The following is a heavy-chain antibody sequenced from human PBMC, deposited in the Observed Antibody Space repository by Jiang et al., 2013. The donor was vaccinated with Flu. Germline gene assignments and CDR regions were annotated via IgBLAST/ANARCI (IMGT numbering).Heavy chain of an antibody. CDR3: ASRRITMVRTLNYYFDY. CDR1: GSISSSSYY. J-gene: IGHJ4*02. Sequence: GSISSSSYYWGLDPPAPQGKGLEWIGSIYYSGSTYYNPSLKSRVTISVDTSKNQFSLKLSSVTAADTAVYYCASRRITMVRTLNYYFDYWGQGTLVTVSS. V-gene: IGHV4-39*01. CDR2: IYYSGST. D-gene: IGHD3-10*01.